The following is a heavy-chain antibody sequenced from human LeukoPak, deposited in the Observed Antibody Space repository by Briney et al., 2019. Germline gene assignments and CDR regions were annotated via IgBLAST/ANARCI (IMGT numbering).Heavy chain of an antibody. D-gene: IGHD1-26*01. CDR3: ARFKGGTGFDY. CDR1: GGSITTTDFN. Sequence: SETLSLTCAVSGGSITTTDFNWAWIRHPPAQGFEWIATISSSGKAYYYPSLMSRVTISVDTSKNQFSLDVTSVTAADTGLFYCARFKGGTGFDYWGRGILVIVS. CDR2: ISSSGKA. V-gene: IGHV4-39*01. J-gene: IGHJ4*02.